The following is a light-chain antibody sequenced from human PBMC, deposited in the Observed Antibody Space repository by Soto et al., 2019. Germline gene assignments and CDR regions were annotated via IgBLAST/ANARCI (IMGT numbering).Light chain of an antibody. CDR3: QQYNNWWT. CDR2: GAS. CDR1: QSVSSS. J-gene: IGKJ1*01. V-gene: IGKV3-15*01. Sequence: EIVMTQSPATLSVSPGERATLSCRASQSVSSSLAWYQQKPGQAPRLLIYGASTRATGIPARFSGSGSGTEFTLTISSLQSEDFAVYHCQQYNNWWTFSQGTKVDIK.